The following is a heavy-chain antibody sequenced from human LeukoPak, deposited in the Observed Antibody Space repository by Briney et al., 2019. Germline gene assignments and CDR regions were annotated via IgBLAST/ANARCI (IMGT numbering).Heavy chain of an antibody. V-gene: IGHV3-21*01. D-gene: IGHD5-18*01. CDR2: ISSSSSYI. Sequence: GGSLRLSCAASGFTFSSYSMNWVRQAPGKGLEWVSSISSSSSYIYYADSVKGRFTISRDNAKNPLYPQMNSLRAEDTAVYYCARVDTATFDYWGQGTLVTVSS. CDR3: ARVDTATFDY. CDR1: GFTFSSYS. J-gene: IGHJ4*02.